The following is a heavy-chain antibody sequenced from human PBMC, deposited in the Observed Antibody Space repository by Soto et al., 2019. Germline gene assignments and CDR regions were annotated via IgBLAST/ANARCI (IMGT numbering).Heavy chain of an antibody. CDR2: ISGSGGST. V-gene: IGHV3-23*01. CDR3: AKDWDIVVVVAADDAFDI. J-gene: IGHJ3*02. CDR1: GFTFSSYT. D-gene: IGHD2-15*01. Sequence: SLRLSCAASGFTFSSYTMSCIRQAPGKVLEWDSAISGSGGSTYYADSVKGRFTISRYNSKNTLYLQMNSLSAEDTAVYYCAKDWDIVVVVAADDAFDIWGQGTMVTVSS.